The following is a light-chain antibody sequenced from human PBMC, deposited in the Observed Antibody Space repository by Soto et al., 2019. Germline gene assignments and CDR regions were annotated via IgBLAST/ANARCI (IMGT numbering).Light chain of an antibody. J-gene: IGKJ5*01. Sequence: DIQLTQTPSTLSASVGDDFTITCRASQTISRWLAWYQQKPGRAPKLLIYDASTLESGVPSRFSGSGSETEFTLTISRLQPDDFATYFCHSRAFGQGTRLEI. CDR2: DAS. CDR1: QTISRW. CDR3: HSRA. V-gene: IGKV1-5*01.